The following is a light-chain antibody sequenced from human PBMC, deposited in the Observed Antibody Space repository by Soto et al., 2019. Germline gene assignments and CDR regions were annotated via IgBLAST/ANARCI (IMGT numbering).Light chain of an antibody. CDR1: SSDVGGYNY. Sequence: QSVLTQPASVSGSPGQSITISCTGTSSDVGGYNYVSWYQQHPGKAPNLMIYEVNNRPSGVSNRFSGSKSGNTASLTISGLQAEDEADYYCSSYTSSSTLVVFGGGTKLTVL. V-gene: IGLV2-14*01. J-gene: IGLJ2*01. CDR2: EVN. CDR3: SSYTSSSTLVV.